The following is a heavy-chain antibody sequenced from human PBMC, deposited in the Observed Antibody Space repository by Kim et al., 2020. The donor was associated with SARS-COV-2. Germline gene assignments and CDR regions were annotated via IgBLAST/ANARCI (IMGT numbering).Heavy chain of an antibody. J-gene: IGHJ3*02. CDR3: ARAGATIFGVVSAFDI. V-gene: IGHV4-31*03. CDR2: IDYSGST. Sequence: SETLSLTCTVSGGSISSGGYYWSWIRQHPGKGLEWIVYIDYSGSTYYNPSLKSRVTISVDTSKNQFSLKLSSVTAADTAVYYCARAGATIFGVVSAFDIWGQGTMVTVSS. D-gene: IGHD3-3*01. CDR1: GGSISSGGYY.